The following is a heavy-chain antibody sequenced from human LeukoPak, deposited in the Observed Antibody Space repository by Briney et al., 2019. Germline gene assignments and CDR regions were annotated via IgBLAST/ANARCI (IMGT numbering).Heavy chain of an antibody. Sequence: GGSLRLSCAASGFTFSSYSMNWVRQAPGKGLEWVSSISSSSSYIYYADSVKGRFTISRDNAKNSLYLQMNSLRAEDTALYYCAKSTLYCSGGSCYQFDAFDIWGQGTMVTVSS. D-gene: IGHD2-15*01. CDR2: ISSSSSYI. J-gene: IGHJ3*02. V-gene: IGHV3-21*04. CDR3: AKSTLYCSGGSCYQFDAFDI. CDR1: GFTFSSYS.